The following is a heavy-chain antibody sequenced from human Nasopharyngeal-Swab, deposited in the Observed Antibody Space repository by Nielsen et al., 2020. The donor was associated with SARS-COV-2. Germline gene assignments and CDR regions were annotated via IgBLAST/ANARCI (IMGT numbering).Heavy chain of an antibody. CDR3: ARAGLRCPQYCYYGMDV. Sequence: GESLKISCAASGFTFSSYGMNWVRQAPGKGLEWVSYISSSSSTIYYADSVKGRFTISRDNAKNSLYLQMNSLRAEDTAVYYCARAGLRCPQYCYYGMDVWGQGTTVTVSS. D-gene: IGHD4-17*01. J-gene: IGHJ6*02. CDR2: ISSSSSTI. CDR1: GFTFSSYG. V-gene: IGHV3-48*04.